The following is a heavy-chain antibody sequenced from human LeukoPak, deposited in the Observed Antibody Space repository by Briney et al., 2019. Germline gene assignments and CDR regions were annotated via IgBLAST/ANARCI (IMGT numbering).Heavy chain of an antibody. Sequence: GGSLRLSCAASGFTFSSYAMSWVRQAPGKGLEWVSAISGSGGSTYYADSVKGRFTISRDNSKNTLYLQMNSLRAEDTAVYYCAYHDRGHYYEYYFDYWGQGTLVTVSS. CDR3: AYHDRGHYYEYYFDY. J-gene: IGHJ4*02. CDR2: ISGSGGST. CDR1: GFTFSSYA. D-gene: IGHD3-22*01. V-gene: IGHV3-23*01.